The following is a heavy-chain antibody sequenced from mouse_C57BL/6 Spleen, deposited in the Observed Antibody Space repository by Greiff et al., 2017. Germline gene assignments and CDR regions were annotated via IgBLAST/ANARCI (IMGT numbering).Heavy chain of an antibody. V-gene: IGHV1-9*01. CDR2: ILPGSGST. Sequence: QVQLQQSGAELMQPGASVQLSCKATGYTFTGYWIEWVKQRPGHGLEWIGEILPGSGSTYYNEKFKGKVTFTADPTTHTAYLQRSSLTPEDSAIYCCARRGGAGFRFAYWGQGARVTVSA. J-gene: IGHJ3*01. CDR1: GYTFTGYW. CDR3: ARRGGAGFRFAY. D-gene: IGHD3-1*01.